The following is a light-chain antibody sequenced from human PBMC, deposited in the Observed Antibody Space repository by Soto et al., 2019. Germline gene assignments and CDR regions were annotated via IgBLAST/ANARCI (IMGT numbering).Light chain of an antibody. CDR3: QQYNSHWT. Sequence: DIQMTQSPSTLSASVGDRVTITCRASQSISTRLAWYQQKPGKAPKLLIYDASSLQSGVPSRFSGIGSGTEFTLTISSLQPDDFATYYCQQYNSHWTFGQGTKVDI. J-gene: IGKJ1*01. CDR1: QSISTR. V-gene: IGKV1-5*01. CDR2: DAS.